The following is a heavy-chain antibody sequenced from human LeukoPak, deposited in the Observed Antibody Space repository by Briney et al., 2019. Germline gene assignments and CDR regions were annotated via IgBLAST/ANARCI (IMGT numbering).Heavy chain of an antibody. V-gene: IGHV3-64*01. CDR2: ISSNGGST. Sequence: GGTLTLSCAASGFTFSSYAMHWVRQAPGKGLEYVSAISSNGGSTYYANSVKGRFTISRDNSKNTLYLQMGSLRAEDMAVYYCARNYNEADYWGQGTLVTVSS. CDR1: GFTFSSYA. CDR3: ARNYNEADY. D-gene: IGHD3-22*01. J-gene: IGHJ4*02.